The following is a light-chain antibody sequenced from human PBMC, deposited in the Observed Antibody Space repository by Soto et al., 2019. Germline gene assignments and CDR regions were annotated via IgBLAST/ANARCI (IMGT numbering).Light chain of an antibody. CDR1: SSNIGTNA. J-gene: IGLJ1*01. CDR3: AAWDDSLNGYV. Sequence: QCVLTQPPSASGTPGQRVTISCSGGSSNIGTNAVNWYQQLPGTAPKLPIYNNNQRPSGVPDRFSGSKSGTSASLAISGLQSEDEADYYCAAWDDSLNGYVFGTGTKVTVL. CDR2: NNN. V-gene: IGLV1-44*01.